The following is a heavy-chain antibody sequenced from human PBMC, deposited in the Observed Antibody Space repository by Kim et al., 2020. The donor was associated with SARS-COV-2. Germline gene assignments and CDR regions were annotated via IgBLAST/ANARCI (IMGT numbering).Heavy chain of an antibody. J-gene: IGHJ6*02. Sequence: GGSLRLSCAASGFTFSSYWMSWVRQAPGKGLEWVANIKQDGSEKYYVDSVKGRFTISRDNAKNSLYLQMNSLRAEDTAVYYCARDNSSPPRVGYYYYGMDVWGQGTTVTVSS. CDR3: ARDNSSPPRVGYYYYGMDV. CDR1: GFTFSSYW. V-gene: IGHV3-7*01. D-gene: IGHD6-13*01. CDR2: IKQDGSEK.